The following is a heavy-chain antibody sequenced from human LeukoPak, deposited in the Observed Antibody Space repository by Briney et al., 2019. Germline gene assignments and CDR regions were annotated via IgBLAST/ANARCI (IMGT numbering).Heavy chain of an antibody. J-gene: IGHJ6*02. CDR1: GFTFSSYA. Sequence: PGASLRLSCAASGFTFSSYAMSWVRQAPGKGLEWVSVIGGSGDSTYYADSVKGRFTISRDNSKSTLYLQMSSLRAEDTAVYLCAKNEKYQMLSNYCYGMDVWGQGTTVTVSS. D-gene: IGHD2-2*01. CDR2: IGGSGDST. CDR3: AKNEKYQMLSNYCYGMDV. V-gene: IGHV3-23*01.